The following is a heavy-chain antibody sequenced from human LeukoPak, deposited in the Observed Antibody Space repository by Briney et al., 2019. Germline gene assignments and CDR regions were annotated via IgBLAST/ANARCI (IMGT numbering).Heavy chain of an antibody. J-gene: IGHJ3*02. D-gene: IGHD3-22*01. CDR3: ARDLFGYYDSSGPSII. CDR2: IIPIFGTA. V-gene: IGHV1-69*06. CDR1: GGTFSSYA. Sequence: SVKVSCKASGGTFSSYAISWVRQAPGQGLEWMGRIIPIFGTANYAQKFQGRVTITADKSTSTAYMELSSLRSEDTAVDYCARDLFGYYDSSGPSIIWGQGTMVTVSS.